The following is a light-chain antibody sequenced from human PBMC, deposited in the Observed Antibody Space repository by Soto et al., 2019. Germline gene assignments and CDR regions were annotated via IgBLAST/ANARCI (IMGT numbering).Light chain of an antibody. J-gene: IGKJ1*01. CDR1: QSLLYSNGYNY. V-gene: IGKV2-28*01. CDR3: MQALQTPPWT. Sequence: DIVMTQSPLSLPVTPGEPASISCRSSQSLLYSNGYNYLDWYLQKPGQSPQLLIYLGSNRASGVPDRFSGSGSGTDFTLKISRLEAEDVGVYYCMQALQTPPWTFGQGTKVEIK. CDR2: LGS.